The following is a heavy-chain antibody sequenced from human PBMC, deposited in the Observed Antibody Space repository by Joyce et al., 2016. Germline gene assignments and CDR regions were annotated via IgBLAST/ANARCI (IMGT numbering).Heavy chain of an antibody. V-gene: IGHV4-34*01. J-gene: IGHJ4*02. Sequence: QVQLQLWGAGLLKPSETLSLTCAVYGGSFSGYYWSWIRQPPGKGLEWIGEINQSGNTKYNPSLKSRVNISVDTSKKQLSLKLNSVTAADTAVYYCARGLDYYNSNGYYEYYFDYWGQGTLVTVSS. CDR2: INQSGNT. CDR1: GGSFSGYY. CDR3: ARGLDYYNSNGYYEYYFDY. D-gene: IGHD3-22*01.